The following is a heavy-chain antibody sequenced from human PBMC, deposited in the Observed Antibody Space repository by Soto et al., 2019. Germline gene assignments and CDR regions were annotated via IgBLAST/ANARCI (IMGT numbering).Heavy chain of an antibody. V-gene: IGHV3-23*01. Sequence: GGSLRLSCAASGFTFSSYAMSWVRQAPGKGLEWVSAISGSGGSTYYADSVKGRFTISRDNSKNTLYLQMNSLRAEDTAVYYCAEDAYSSGWYSWANDYDGMDVWGQGTTVTVSS. D-gene: IGHD6-19*01. CDR3: AEDAYSSGWYSWANDYDGMDV. CDR2: ISGSGGST. J-gene: IGHJ6*02. CDR1: GFTFSSYA.